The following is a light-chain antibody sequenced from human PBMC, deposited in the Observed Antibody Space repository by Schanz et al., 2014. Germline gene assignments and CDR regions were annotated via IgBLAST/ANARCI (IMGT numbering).Light chain of an antibody. CDR2: AAS. J-gene: IGKJ4*01. CDR1: QTIGSY. Sequence: DIQMTQSPSSLSASVGDRVTITCRASQTIGSYLNWYQHKSGKAPKLLIYAASTLRAGVPSRFSGSGSGTDFTLTISSLQPEDFATYYCQQSYSTPPTFGGGTKVEIK. V-gene: IGKV1-39*01. CDR3: QQSYSTPPT.